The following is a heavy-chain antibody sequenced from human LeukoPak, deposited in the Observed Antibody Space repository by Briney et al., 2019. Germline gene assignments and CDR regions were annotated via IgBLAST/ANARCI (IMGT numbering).Heavy chain of an antibody. Sequence: SGTLSLTCAVSGGSISSSNWWNWVRQPPGKGLEWIGEIYHSGSTNYNPSLKSRVTISVDTSKNQFSLKLSSVTAADTAVYYCARGSLLNDYWGQGTLVTVSS. CDR3: ARGSLLNDY. V-gene: IGHV4-4*02. D-gene: IGHD2-15*01. CDR2: IYHSGST. CDR1: GGSISSSNW. J-gene: IGHJ4*02.